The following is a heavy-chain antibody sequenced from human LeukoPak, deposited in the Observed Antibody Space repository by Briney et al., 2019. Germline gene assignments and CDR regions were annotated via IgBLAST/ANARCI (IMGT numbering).Heavy chain of an antibody. Sequence: SVKVSCKASGDTFSSYAISWVRQAPGQGLEWMGGIIPIFGTANYAQKFQGRVTITADESTSTAYMELSSLRSEDTAVYYCASADYDSSGYYHIDYWGQGTLVTVSS. CDR1: GDTFSSYA. D-gene: IGHD3-22*01. CDR3: ASADYDSSGYYHIDY. J-gene: IGHJ4*02. CDR2: IIPIFGTA. V-gene: IGHV1-69*13.